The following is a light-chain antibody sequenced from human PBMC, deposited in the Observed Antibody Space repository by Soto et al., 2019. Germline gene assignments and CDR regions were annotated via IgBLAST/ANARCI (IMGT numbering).Light chain of an antibody. CDR1: SSNIGNNY. Sequence: QSVLTQPPSVSAAPGQKVTISCSGSSSNIGNNYVSWYQQLPGTAPKLLIYDNNKRPSGIPDRFSGSKSGTSATLGITGLQTGDEADYYCGTGDSGLIAVVFGGGTKVTVL. CDR2: DNN. J-gene: IGLJ2*01. CDR3: GTGDSGLIAVV. V-gene: IGLV1-51*01.